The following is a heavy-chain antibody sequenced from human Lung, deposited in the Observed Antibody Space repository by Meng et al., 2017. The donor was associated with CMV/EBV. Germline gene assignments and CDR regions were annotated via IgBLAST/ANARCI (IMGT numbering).Heavy chain of an antibody. J-gene: IGHJ4*02. CDR1: GDSGSSDSAA. CDR2: TYYRSKWYN. CDR3: AGGGGYTSGWYDF. V-gene: IGHV6-1*01. D-gene: IGHD6-19*01. Sequence: SGDSGSSDSAAWTWIRQSPSRGLEWLGKTYYRSKWYNDYAESVKGRITIYADTSKNQFSLQLISVTPEDTAVYYCAGGGGYTSGWYDFWGQGTLVTVSS.